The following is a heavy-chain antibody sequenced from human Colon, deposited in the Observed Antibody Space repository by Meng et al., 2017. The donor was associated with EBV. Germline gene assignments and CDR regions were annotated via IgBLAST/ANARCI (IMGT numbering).Heavy chain of an antibody. CDR1: GFTFRGYS. J-gene: IGHJ6*02. Sequence: EVQLVESGGGLVKPGGSLRLSGAGSGFTFRGYSMNWVRQAPGKGLEWVSYISSSGTYIYYADSVKGRFTISRDNAKNSLFLQMNSLRAEDTAVYYCARDDTLVQGVLERSNYYYALDVWGQGTTVTVSS. V-gene: IGHV3-21*01. D-gene: IGHD3-10*01. CDR3: ARDDTLVQGVLERSNYYYALDV. CDR2: ISSSGTYI.